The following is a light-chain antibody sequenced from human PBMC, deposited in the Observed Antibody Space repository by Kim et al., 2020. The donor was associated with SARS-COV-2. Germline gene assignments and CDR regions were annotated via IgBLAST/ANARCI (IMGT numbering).Light chain of an antibody. CDR1: SLRSYY. CDR3: QSRDSGGNVV. V-gene: IGLV3-19*01. CDR2: GRN. J-gene: IGLJ2*01. Sequence: SSELTQDPAVSVALGQTVGITCQGDSLRSYYATWYQQKPRQAPVLVIYGRNNRPSGIPDRFSGSTSGNTASLTISGAQAEDEADFYCQSRDSGGNVVFGG.